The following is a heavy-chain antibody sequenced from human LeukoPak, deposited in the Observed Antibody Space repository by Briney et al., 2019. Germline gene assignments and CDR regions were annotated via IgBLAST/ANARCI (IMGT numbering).Heavy chain of an antibody. Sequence: GGSLRLSCAASGFTFSSYWMSWVRQAPGKGLEWVANIKQDGSEKYYVDSVKGRFTISRDNAKNSLYLQMNSLRAEDTAVYYCARDRRAGGSYHELDYWGQGTLVTVSS. J-gene: IGHJ4*02. CDR1: GFTFSSYW. V-gene: IGHV3-7*01. CDR2: IKQDGSEK. CDR3: ARDRRAGGSYHELDY. D-gene: IGHD1-26*01.